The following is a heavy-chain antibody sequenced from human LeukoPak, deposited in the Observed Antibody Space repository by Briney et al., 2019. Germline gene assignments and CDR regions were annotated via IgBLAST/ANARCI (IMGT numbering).Heavy chain of an antibody. V-gene: IGHV1-69*05. Sequence: SVKVSCKASGGTFSSYAISWVRQAPGQGLEWTGGIIPIFGTANYAQKFQGRVTITTDESTSTDYMELSSLRSEDTAVYYCASGTGYSSSWNFDYWGQGTLVTVSS. CDR3: ASGTGYSSSWNFDY. CDR2: IIPIFGTA. CDR1: GGTFSSYA. D-gene: IGHD6-13*01. J-gene: IGHJ4*02.